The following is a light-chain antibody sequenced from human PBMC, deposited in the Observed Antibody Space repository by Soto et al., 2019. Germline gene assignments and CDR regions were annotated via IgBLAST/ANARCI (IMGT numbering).Light chain of an antibody. CDR3: QPYNSYSEA. CDR2: KAS. CDR1: QTISSW. J-gene: IGKJ1*01. V-gene: IGKV1-5*03. Sequence: DIQMTQSPSTLSGSVGDRVTITCRASQTISSWLAWYKHKPGKAPKLLIYKASTLKSGVPSRVSGSGSGTEFTLTISSLQPDDFATYYCQPYNSYSEAFGHGTKVELK.